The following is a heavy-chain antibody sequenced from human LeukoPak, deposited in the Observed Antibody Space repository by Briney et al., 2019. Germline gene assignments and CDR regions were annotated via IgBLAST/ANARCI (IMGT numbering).Heavy chain of an antibody. CDR1: GFTFSDYS. V-gene: IGHV3-48*01. D-gene: IGHD1-26*01. J-gene: IGHJ4*02. CDR2: ISDTRSTK. CDR3: GRDRRRTYYSNYPKEDS. Sequence: GGSLRLSCAASGFTFSDYSMNWVRQAPGKGLEWLSYISDTRSTKYYADSVRGRFTISRDNAKNSLYLQMNSLIAEDTAVYYCGRDRRRTYYSNYPKEDSWGQGTLVTVSS.